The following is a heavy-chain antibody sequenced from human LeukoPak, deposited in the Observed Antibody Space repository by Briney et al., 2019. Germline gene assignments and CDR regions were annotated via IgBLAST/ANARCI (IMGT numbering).Heavy chain of an antibody. V-gene: IGHV4-39*07. Sequence: PSETLSLTCTVSSGSISTSNYYWGWVRQPPGKALEWIGNIFYTGSTYYSPSLKSRVTISGDTSKNQFSLRLSSVTAADTAVYYCARASYSYDINGWVPFDYWGQGTLVTVSS. J-gene: IGHJ4*02. D-gene: IGHD3-22*01. CDR3: ARASYSYDINGWVPFDY. CDR1: SGSISTSNYY. CDR2: IFYTGST.